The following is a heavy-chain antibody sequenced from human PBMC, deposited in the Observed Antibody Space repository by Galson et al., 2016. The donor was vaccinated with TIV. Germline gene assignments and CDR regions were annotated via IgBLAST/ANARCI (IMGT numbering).Heavy chain of an antibody. CDR2: ISGYSGNT. CDR1: GYTFSSYS. Sequence: SVKVSCKASGYTFSSYSINWVRQAPGQGLEWMGWISGYSGNTNYAQKFQGRVTMTTDTSTGTAYMELRSLRSDDTAVYYCARGATVTPYSFFDNWGQGTLVTVFS. J-gene: IGHJ4*02. V-gene: IGHV1-18*04. D-gene: IGHD4-17*01. CDR3: ARGATVTPYSFFDN.